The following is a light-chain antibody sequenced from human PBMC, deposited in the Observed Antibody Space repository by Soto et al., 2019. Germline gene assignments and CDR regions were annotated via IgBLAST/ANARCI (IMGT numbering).Light chain of an antibody. CDR2: GNI. CDR1: SSNIGAGYD. Sequence: QSVLTQPPSVSGAPGQRVTISCTGSSSNIGAGYDVHWYQQRPGTAPKLLIFGNINRPSGVPDRFSGSKSGTSASLAITGLQAEDEADYYCAAWDDSLSGYVFGTGTKVTVL. CDR3: AAWDDSLSGYV. V-gene: IGLV1-40*01. J-gene: IGLJ1*01.